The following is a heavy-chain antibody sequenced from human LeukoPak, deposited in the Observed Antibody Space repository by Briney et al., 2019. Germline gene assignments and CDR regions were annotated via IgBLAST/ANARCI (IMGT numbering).Heavy chain of an antibody. D-gene: IGHD3-9*01. CDR2: IRSSSSTI. CDR3: ARGSQTYYDILTGYYEGGAFDI. Sequence: GGSLRLSCAASGFTFSSYSMNWVRQAPGKGLEGVSYIRSSSSTIYYADSVKGRFTISRDNAKNSLYLQMNSLRAEDTAVYYCARGSQTYYDILTGYYEGGAFDIWGQGTMVTVSS. V-gene: IGHV3-48*04. J-gene: IGHJ3*02. CDR1: GFTFSSYS.